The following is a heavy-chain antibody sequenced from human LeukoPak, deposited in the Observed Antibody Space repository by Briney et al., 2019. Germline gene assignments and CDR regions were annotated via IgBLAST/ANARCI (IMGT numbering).Heavy chain of an antibody. CDR3: ARGSNSVAY. V-gene: IGHV4-34*01. CDR2: ISHSGDT. J-gene: IGHJ4*02. D-gene: IGHD4-23*01. CDR1: GGSFSDSY. Sequence: SETLSLTCAVYGGSFSDSYWSWIRQPPGEGLEWVGEISHSGDTNYNPSLKSRVTISVDTSKNQFSLNLSSVTAADTAVYYCARGSNSVAYWGQGTLVTVSS.